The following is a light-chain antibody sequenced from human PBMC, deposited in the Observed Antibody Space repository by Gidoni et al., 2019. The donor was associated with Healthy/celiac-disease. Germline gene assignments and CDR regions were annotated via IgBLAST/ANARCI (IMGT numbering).Light chain of an antibody. CDR1: QSVSSN. CDR2: GAS. J-gene: IGKJ2*01. CDR3: QQYNNWPYT. Sequence: EIVMTQSPATLSVSLGERASLSCRASQSVSSNLAWYQQKPGQAPRLLIYGASTRATGIPARFSGSVSGTEFTLTISSLQSEDFAVYYCQQYNNWPYTFGQGTKLEIK. V-gene: IGKV3-15*01.